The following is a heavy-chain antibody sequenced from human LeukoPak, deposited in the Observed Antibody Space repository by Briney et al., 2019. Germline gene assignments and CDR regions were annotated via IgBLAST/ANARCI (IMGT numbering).Heavy chain of an antibody. Sequence: KPGESLTISCTGSGYSFTSYWIGWVRQMPGKGLEWVGIIYPGDSDTRYSPSFQGQVTISADKSISTAYLQWSSLKASDTAMYYCARGQDYGGYMAPFDYWGQGTLVTVSS. CDR1: GYSFTSYW. CDR3: ARGQDYGGYMAPFDY. CDR2: IYPGDSDT. J-gene: IGHJ4*02. D-gene: IGHD5-12*01. V-gene: IGHV5-51*01.